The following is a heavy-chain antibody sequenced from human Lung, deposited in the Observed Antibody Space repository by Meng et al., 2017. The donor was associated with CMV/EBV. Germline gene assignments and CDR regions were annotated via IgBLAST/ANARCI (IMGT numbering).Heavy chain of an antibody. D-gene: IGHD3-3*01. CDR1: GFIVSDNY. Sequence: GESXKISXAVSGFIVSDNYISWVRQAPGKGLECISVIYNAGRTFYVDSVKGRFTISRDNSKNTVYLQMSSLRADDTAVYFCARLSDPEWLPFAMDVWGQGXTVTVSS. J-gene: IGHJ6*02. V-gene: IGHV3-66*02. CDR3: ARLSDPEWLPFAMDV. CDR2: IYNAGRT.